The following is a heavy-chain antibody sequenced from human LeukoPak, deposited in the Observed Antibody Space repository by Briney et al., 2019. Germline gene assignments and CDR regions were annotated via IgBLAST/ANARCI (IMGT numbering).Heavy chain of an antibody. CDR1: GGTFSSYA. D-gene: IGHD3-22*01. CDR2: IIPIFGTA. V-gene: IGHV1-69*01. Sequence: VASVKVPCRASGGTFSSYAISWVRQAPGQGREWMGGIIPIFGTANYAQKFQGRVTITADESTSTAYMELSSLRSEDTAVYYCAREGDSSGYYEGFDYWGQGTLVTVSS. J-gene: IGHJ4*02. CDR3: AREGDSSGYYEGFDY.